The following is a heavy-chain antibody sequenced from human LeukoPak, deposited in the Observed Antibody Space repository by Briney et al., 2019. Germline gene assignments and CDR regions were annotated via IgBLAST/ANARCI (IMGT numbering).Heavy chain of an antibody. CDR2: ISGSGGST. V-gene: IGHV3-23*01. CDR3: AKAHYGGNSVFDY. J-gene: IGHJ4*02. Sequence: WGSLSLSCAASGFTFSSYGMSWVRQAPGKGLEWVSAISGSGGSTYYADSVKGRFTISRDNSKNTLYLQMNSLRAEDTAVYYCAKAHYGGNSVFDYWGQGTLVTVSS. CDR1: GFTFSSYG. D-gene: IGHD4-23*01.